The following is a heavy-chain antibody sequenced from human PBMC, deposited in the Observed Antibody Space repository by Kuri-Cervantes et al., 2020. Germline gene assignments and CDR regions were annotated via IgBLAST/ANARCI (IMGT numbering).Heavy chain of an antibody. Sequence: ESLKISCTVSGDSITNYYWNWIRQPPGKGLEWIGYIYYSGSTNYNPSLKSRVAMSVDTSKNQFSLKLSSMTAADTAVYYCARKNYGSGSRGYYFDYWGQGTLVTVSS. V-gene: IGHV4-59*01. CDR2: IYYSGST. CDR3: ARKNYGSGSRGYYFDY. J-gene: IGHJ4*02. CDR1: GDSITNYY. D-gene: IGHD3-10*01.